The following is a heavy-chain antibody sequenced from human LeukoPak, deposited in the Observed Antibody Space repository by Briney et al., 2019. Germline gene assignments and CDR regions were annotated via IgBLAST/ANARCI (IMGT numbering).Heavy chain of an antibody. CDR2: IYYSGST. CDR3: ARLHYYYGSGTLFDY. Sequence: PSETLSLTCTVSGGSISSGGYYWSWIRQHPGKGLEWIGYIYYSGSTYYNPSFKSRVTISVDTSKNQFSLKLSSVTAADTAVYYCARLHYYYGSGTLFDYWGQGTLVTVSS. V-gene: IGHV4-39*01. D-gene: IGHD3-10*01. CDR1: GGSISSGGYY. J-gene: IGHJ4*02.